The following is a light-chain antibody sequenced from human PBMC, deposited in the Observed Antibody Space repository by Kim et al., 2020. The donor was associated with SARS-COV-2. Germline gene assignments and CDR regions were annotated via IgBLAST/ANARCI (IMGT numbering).Light chain of an antibody. CDR1: QVISHY. CDR3: QKYNDVPYT. J-gene: IGKJ2*01. V-gene: IGKV1-27*01. CDR2: GAS. Sequence: SASVGDTVTLTCRASQVISHYLAGYQQRPGKVPELLIYGASILQSGVPSRFSGSGSRTDFTLTITNLQPEDVGTYYCQKYNDVPYTFGQGTKLEI.